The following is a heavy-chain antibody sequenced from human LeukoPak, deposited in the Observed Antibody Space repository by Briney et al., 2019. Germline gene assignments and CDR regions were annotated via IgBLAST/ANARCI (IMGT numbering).Heavy chain of an antibody. CDR3: ARDMYYYDSSGYTRDWFDP. V-gene: IGHV4-59*01. D-gene: IGHD3-22*01. J-gene: IGHJ5*02. CDR2: IYYSGST. Sequence: SETLSLTCTVSGGSISGYYWSWIRQPPGKGLEWIGYIYYSGSTNYNPSLKSRVTISADTSKNQLSLKLSSVTAADTAVYYCARDMYYYDSSGYTRDWFDPWGQGTLVTVSS. CDR1: GGSISGYY.